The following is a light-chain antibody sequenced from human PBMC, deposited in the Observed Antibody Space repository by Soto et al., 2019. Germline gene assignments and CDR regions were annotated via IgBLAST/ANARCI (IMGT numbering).Light chain of an antibody. J-gene: IGKJ1*01. Sequence: DIQMTQSPSSLSASVGDRVTITCRASQSINNCLSWFQQKPGQAPKLLIYAASSLQSGVPSRCSGSGSGTDFILTIDSLQPEDFATYYCQQTYIAPATFGQGTKVGVK. CDR3: QQTYIAPAT. CDR1: QSINNC. CDR2: AAS. V-gene: IGKV1-39*01.